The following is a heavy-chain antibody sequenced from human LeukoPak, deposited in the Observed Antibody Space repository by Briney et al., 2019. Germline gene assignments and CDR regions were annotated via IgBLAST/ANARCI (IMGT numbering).Heavy chain of an antibody. CDR2: IYTSGST. CDR1: GGSISSGNYY. J-gene: IGHJ4*02. D-gene: IGHD3-22*01. Sequence: SETLSLTCTVSGGSISSGNYYWSWIRKPAGKGLEWIGRIYTSGSTNYNPSLKSRVTISVDTSKNQFSLKLSSVTAADTAVYYCARDRSYYSDTGTDYWGQGALVTVSS. V-gene: IGHV4-61*02. CDR3: ARDRSYYSDTGTDY.